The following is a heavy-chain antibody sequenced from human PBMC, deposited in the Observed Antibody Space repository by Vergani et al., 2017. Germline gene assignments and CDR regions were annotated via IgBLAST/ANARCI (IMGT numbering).Heavy chain of an antibody. D-gene: IGHD2-2*01. CDR3: ARQGIVVVPAAPGHGDY. V-gene: IGHV4-39*01. CDR2: IYYSGST. J-gene: IGHJ4*02. Sequence: QLQLQESGPGLVKPSETLSLTCTVSGGSISSSSYYWGWIRQPPGKGLEWIGSIYYSGSTYYNPSLKSRVTISVDTSKKQFSLKLCSVTAADTAVYYCARQGIVVVPAAPGHGDYWGQGTLVTVSS. CDR1: GGSISSSSYY.